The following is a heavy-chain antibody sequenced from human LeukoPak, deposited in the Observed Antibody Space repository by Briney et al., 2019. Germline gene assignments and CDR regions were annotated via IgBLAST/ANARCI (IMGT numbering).Heavy chain of an antibody. V-gene: IGHV1-69*13. CDR1: GGTFSSYA. J-gene: IGHJ6*02. CDR3: ARDDQWLSTGYYYYGMDV. D-gene: IGHD6-19*01. CDR2: IIPIFGTV. Sequence: ASVKVSCKASGGTFSSYAISWVRQAPGQGLEWMGGIIPIFGTVNYAQKFQGRVTITADESTSTAYMELSSLRSEDTAVYYCARDDQWLSTGYYYYGMDVWGQGTTVTVSS.